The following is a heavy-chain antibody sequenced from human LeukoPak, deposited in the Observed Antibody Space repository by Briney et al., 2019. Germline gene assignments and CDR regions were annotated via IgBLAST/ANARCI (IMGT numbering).Heavy chain of an antibody. CDR3: ARRRAVAGVYYFDY. Sequence: GESLKISCKGSGYIFTSYLIGWVRQMPGKGLEWMGIIYPGDSVTRYSPSFQGQVIISADKSISTAYLQWSSLKASDTAMYYCARRRAVAGVYYFDYWGQGTLVTVSS. CDR1: GYIFTSYL. V-gene: IGHV5-51*01. CDR2: IYPGDSVT. J-gene: IGHJ4*02. D-gene: IGHD6-19*01.